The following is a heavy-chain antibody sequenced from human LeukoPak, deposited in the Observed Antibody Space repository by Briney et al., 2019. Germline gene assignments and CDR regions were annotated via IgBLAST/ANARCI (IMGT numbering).Heavy chain of an antibody. D-gene: IGHD1-14*01. CDR2: INSRSTYI. CDR3: ARDETNGFDS. CDR1: GFTFSNYN. J-gene: IGHJ5*01. V-gene: IGHV3-21*01. Sequence: PGGSLRLSCGASGFTFSNYNMNWVRQAPGEGLEWVSSINSRSTYIFYADSVMGRFTISRDNAKNTLFLQMNSLRAEDTAVYYCARDETNGFDSWGQGTLVTVSS.